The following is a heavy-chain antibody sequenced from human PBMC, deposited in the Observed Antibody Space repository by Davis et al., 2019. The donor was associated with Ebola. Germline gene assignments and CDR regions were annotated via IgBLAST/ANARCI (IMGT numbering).Heavy chain of an antibody. V-gene: IGHV5-51*01. D-gene: IGHD3-22*01. J-gene: IGHJ4*02. CDR3: ARPSDSSGYKIEY. CDR2: IYPHDSQI. Sequence: GESLKISCKGSGYSFTYYWIGWVRQMPGKGLEWMGIIYPHDSQIRYSSSFQGQVTISADKSTSTAYLQWSSLKASDSATYYCARPSDSSGYKIEYWGQGTLVTVSS. CDR1: GYSFTYYW.